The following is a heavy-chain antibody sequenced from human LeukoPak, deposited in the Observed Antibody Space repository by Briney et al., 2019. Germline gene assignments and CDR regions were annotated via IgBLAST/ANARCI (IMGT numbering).Heavy chain of an antibody. V-gene: IGHV1-8*03. CDR3: ARVGRGRYPLDF. CDR1: AYTFTNYD. CDR2: MNPNSGNT. Sequence: ASVTVSFTSSAYTFTNYDINWVRQATGQGLESMGWMNPNSGNTGYAQKFQGRVTITRNTSISTLYMELSSLRSEDTAVYYCARVGRGRYPLDFWGQGTLVTVSS. D-gene: IGHD3-16*01. J-gene: IGHJ4*02.